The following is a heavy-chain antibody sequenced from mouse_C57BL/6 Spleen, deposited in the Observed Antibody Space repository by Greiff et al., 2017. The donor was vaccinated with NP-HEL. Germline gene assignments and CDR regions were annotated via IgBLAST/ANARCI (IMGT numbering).Heavy chain of an antibody. Sequence: EVKVEESGPGLVKPSQSLSLTCSVTGYSITSGYYWNWIRQFPGNKLEWMGYISYDGSNNYNPSLKNRISITRDTSKNQFFLKLNSVTTEDTATYYCATRGSGYYFDYWGQGTTLTVSS. D-gene: IGHD1-1*01. CDR2: ISYDGSN. J-gene: IGHJ2*01. CDR1: GYSITSGYY. V-gene: IGHV3-6*01. CDR3: ATRGSGYYFDY.